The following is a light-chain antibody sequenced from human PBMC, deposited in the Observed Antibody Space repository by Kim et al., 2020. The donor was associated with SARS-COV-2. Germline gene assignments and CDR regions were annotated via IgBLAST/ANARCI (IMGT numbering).Light chain of an antibody. Sequence: SSELTQDPAVSVALGQTVRITCQGDSHRSYYASWYQQKPGQAPVLVIYGKNNRPSGIPDRFSGSSPGNTASLTITGAQAEDEADYYCNSRDSSGNHVVFG. CDR3: NSRDSSGNHVV. CDR2: GKN. V-gene: IGLV3-19*01. J-gene: IGLJ2*01. CDR1: SHRSYY.